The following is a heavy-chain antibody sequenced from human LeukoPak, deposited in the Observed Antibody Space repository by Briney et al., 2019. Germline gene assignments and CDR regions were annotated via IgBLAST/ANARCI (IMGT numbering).Heavy chain of an antibody. CDR3: ARGGVDTATYGAFDI. CDR1: GFTFSSYA. D-gene: IGHD5-18*01. J-gene: IGHJ3*02. V-gene: IGHV3-30-3*01. CDR2: ISYDGSNK. Sequence: GRSLRLSCAASGFTFSSYAMHWVRQAPGKGLEWVAVISYDGSNKYYADSVKGRFTISRDNSKNTLYLQMNSLRAEDTAVYYYARGGVDTATYGAFDIWGQGTMVTVSS.